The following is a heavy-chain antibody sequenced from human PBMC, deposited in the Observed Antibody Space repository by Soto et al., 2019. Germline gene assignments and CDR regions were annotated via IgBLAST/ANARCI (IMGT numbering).Heavy chain of an antibody. D-gene: IGHD2-21*01. CDR2: ISYDGSHE. CDR1: GTTFGIYA. J-gene: IGHJ6*02. CDR3: GGGHSDLYYYYGLDF. V-gene: IGHV3-30*03. Sequence: QVQLVESGGDVVQPGRSLRLSCAGSGTTFGIYAIHWVRQAPGKGLEWVAVISYDGSHEFYADSVKGRFTISRDNSNNMLYLQMNSLKPDDAAVYFCGGGHSDLYYYYGLDFWGQGTTVTVSS.